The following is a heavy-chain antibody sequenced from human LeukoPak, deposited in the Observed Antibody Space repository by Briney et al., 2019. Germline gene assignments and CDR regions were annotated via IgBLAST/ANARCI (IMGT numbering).Heavy chain of an antibody. CDR3: ARLVPAALVGWFDP. CDR1: GGSISSYY. V-gene: IGHV4-59*01. D-gene: IGHD2-2*01. Sequence: PSETLSLTCTVSGGSISSYYWSWIRQPPGKGLEWIGYIYYSGNTNYNPSLKSRVTISVGTSNNQFSLKLSSVTAADTAVYYCARLVPAALVGWFDPWGQGTLVTVSS. J-gene: IGHJ5*02. CDR2: IYYSGNT.